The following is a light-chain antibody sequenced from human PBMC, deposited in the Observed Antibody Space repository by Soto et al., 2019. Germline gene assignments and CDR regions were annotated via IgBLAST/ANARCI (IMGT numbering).Light chain of an antibody. V-gene: IGLV2-8*01. Sequence: QSVLTQPPSASGSPGQSVTISCTGTSSDVGGYNYVSWYQQHPGKAPKLMIYEVSKRPSGVPDRFSGSKSGNTASLPVSGLQAEDEADYYCSSYAGSNNLVFGGGTQVTVL. J-gene: IGLJ3*02. CDR2: EVS. CDR3: SSYAGSNNLV. CDR1: SSDVGGYNY.